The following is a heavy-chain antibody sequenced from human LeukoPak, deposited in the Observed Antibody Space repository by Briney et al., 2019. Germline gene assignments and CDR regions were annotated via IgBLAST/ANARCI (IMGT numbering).Heavy chain of an antibody. J-gene: IGHJ1*01. CDR2: IYPGDSDT. CDR1: GYSFTSCW. V-gene: IGHV5-51*01. Sequence: GESLQISCQGSGYSFTSCWIGWVRQMPGKGLEWMGIIYPGDSDTRYSPSFQGQVTISADKSISTAYLQWSSLKASDTAMYYCARLYYYDSSGYPEYFQHWGQGTLVTVSS. CDR3: ARLYYYDSSGYPEYFQH. D-gene: IGHD3-22*01.